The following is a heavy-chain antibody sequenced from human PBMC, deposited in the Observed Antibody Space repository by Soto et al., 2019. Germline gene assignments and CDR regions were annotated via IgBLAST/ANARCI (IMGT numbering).Heavy chain of an antibody. CDR1: GGSFSGYY. CDR2: INHSGST. V-gene: IGHV4-34*01. Sequence: QVQLQQWGAGLLKPSETLSLTCAVYGGSFSGYYWSWIRQPPGKGLEWIGEINHSGSTNYNPSLKSRVTISVDTSKNQFSLKLSSVTAADTAVYYCATYSGSLGRWFDPWGQGTLVTVSS. J-gene: IGHJ5*02. D-gene: IGHD3-10*01. CDR3: ATYSGSLGRWFDP.